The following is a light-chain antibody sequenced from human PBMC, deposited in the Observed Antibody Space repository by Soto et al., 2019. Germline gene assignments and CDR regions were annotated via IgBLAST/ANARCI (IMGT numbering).Light chain of an antibody. J-gene: IGKJ4*01. Sequence: LVLTQSPGTLSLSPGERATLSCRASQSVSSSYLAWYQQKPGQAPRLLTYGASSRATGIPARFSGSGSGTDFTLTISSLEPEDTAVYYCQQRFNWPRGLTIGGGTKVDIK. CDR2: GAS. CDR1: QSVSSSY. CDR3: QQRFNWPRGLT. V-gene: IGKV3D-20*02.